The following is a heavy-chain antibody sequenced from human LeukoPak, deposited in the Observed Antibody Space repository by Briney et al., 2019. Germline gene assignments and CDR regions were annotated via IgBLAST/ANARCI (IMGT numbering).Heavy chain of an antibody. CDR3: AKKPTPENFWSGYSDY. CDR2: ISGSGGST. J-gene: IGHJ4*01. CDR1: GFTFNTHA. D-gene: IGHD3-3*01. Sequence: PGGSLRLSCAASGFTFNTHAMHWVRQAPGKGLEWVSAISGSGGSTYYADSVKGRFTISRDNSKNTLYLQMNSLRAEDTAVYYCAKKPTPENFWSGYSDYWGHGTLVTVSS. V-gene: IGHV3-23*01.